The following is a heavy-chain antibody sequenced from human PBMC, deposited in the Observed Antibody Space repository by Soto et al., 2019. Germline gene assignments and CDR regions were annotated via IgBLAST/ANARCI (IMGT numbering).Heavy chain of an antibody. CDR3: ARGDCVGGTCYSLAGSFYYYMDV. J-gene: IGHJ6*03. CDR2: INSDGSVS. V-gene: IGHV3-74*02. D-gene: IGHD2-15*01. CDR1: GFTFSNYW. Sequence: EVQLVESGGGLVQPGGSLRLSCAASGFTFSNYWMYWVRQAPGKGLEWVSRINSDGSVSSYADSVKGRLTISRDNVKKTLYLQMDSLRAEDTAVYYCARGDCVGGTCYSLAGSFYYYMDVWGKGTTVTVFS.